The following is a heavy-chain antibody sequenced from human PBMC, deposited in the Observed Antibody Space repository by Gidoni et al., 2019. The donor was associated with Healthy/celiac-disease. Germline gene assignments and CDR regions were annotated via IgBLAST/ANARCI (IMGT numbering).Heavy chain of an antibody. D-gene: IGHD6-19*01. Sequence: QVQLVESGGCVVQPGRSLRLSCAASAFTFSSYGMHWVRQAPGKGLEWVAVISYDGSNKYYADSVKGRFTISRDNSKNTLYLQMNSLRAEDTAVYYCAKDGYSSGWYPDYWGQGTLVTVSS. CDR1: AFTFSSYG. V-gene: IGHV3-30*18. CDR3: AKDGYSSGWYPDY. CDR2: ISYDGSNK. J-gene: IGHJ4*02.